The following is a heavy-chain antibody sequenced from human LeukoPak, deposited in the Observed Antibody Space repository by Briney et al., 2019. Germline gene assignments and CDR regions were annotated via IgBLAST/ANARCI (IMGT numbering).Heavy chain of an antibody. CDR3: ARVGYNYGHSFDY. CDR1: GGSISSSSYY. Sequence: SETLSLTCTVSGGSISSSSYYWSWIRQPPGKGLQWIGEINHSGSTNYHPSLKSRVTISVDTSKNQFSLTLSSVTAADTAVYYCARVGYNYGHSFDYWGQGTLVTVSS. J-gene: IGHJ4*02. D-gene: IGHD5-18*01. CDR2: INHSGST. V-gene: IGHV4-39*07.